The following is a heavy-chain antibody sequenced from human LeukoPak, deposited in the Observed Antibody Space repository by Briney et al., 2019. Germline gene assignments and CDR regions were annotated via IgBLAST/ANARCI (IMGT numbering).Heavy chain of an antibody. J-gene: IGHJ4*02. CDR1: GYSFSSYW. CDR2: IYPGDSDT. D-gene: IGHD3-10*01. CDR3: ARLMGVTASDY. Sequence: GESLKISCEGSGYSFSSYWIGWVRQMPGKGLEWMGIIYPGDSDTRYSPSFQGQVTISADESINTIYLQWSSLEASDTALYYCARLMGVTASDYWGQGTLVTVSS. V-gene: IGHV5-51*01.